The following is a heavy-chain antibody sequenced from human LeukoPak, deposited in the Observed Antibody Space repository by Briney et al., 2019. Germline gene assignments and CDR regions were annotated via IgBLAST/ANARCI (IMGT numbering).Heavy chain of an antibody. CDR1: SGSFSGYY. D-gene: IGHD6-19*01. Sequence: SETLSLTCAVYSGSFSGYYWSWIRQPPGKGLEWIGEINHSGSTNYNPSLKSRVTISVDTSKNQFSLKLSSVTAADTAVYYCARLRSSRNDYWGQGTLVTVSS. V-gene: IGHV4-34*01. J-gene: IGHJ4*02. CDR3: ARLRSSRNDY. CDR2: INHSGST.